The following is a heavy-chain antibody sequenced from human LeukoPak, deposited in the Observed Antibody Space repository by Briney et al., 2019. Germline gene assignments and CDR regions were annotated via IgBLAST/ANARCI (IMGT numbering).Heavy chain of an antibody. CDR1: GYSISSGSY. V-gene: IGHV4-38-2*02. CDR3: ARGFRVPNFDY. Sequence: SETLSPTCTVSGYSISSGSYWGWIRQPPGEGLQYIGSIHYSGSTFYNPSLKSRVTISVDTSKNQFSLRLSSVTAADTAVYYCARGFRVPNFDYWGQGTLVTVSS. J-gene: IGHJ4*02. D-gene: IGHD3-10*01. CDR2: IHYSGST.